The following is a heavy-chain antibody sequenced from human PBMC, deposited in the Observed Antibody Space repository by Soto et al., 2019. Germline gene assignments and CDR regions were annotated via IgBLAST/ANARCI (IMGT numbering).Heavy chain of an antibody. CDR3: ASQDPHSSSWPFDY. CDR1: GGSISSSNW. D-gene: IGHD6-13*01. V-gene: IGHV4-4*02. CDR2: IYHSGST. Sequence: QVQLQESGPGLVKPSGTLSLTCAVSGGSISSSNWWSWVRQPPGKGLEWIGEIYHSGSTNYNPSLKSRVTRAVDTSKNQFSLKLSSVPAADTAVYYCASQDPHSSSWPFDYWGQGTLVTVSS. J-gene: IGHJ4*02.